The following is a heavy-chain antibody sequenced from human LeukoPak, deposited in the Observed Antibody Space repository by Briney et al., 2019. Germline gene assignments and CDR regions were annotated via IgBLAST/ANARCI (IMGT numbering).Heavy chain of an antibody. CDR2: IFHNGRT. D-gene: IGHD2-15*01. CDR1: GGSIINYY. CDR3: ARHPDTPVVRDGFDP. V-gene: IGHV4-59*08. Sequence: SETLSLTCTVSGGSIINYYWSWIRQPPGKALEWIGYIFHNGRTNYSPSLKSRVSISVDTSKNQFSLNLRSVTATDTAVYYCARHPDTPVVRDGFDPWGQGTLVIVSS. J-gene: IGHJ5*02.